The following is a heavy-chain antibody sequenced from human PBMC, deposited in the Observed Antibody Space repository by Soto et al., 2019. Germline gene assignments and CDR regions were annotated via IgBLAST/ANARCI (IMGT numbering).Heavy chain of an antibody. D-gene: IGHD4-17*01. CDR1: GDSASSGGYY. CDR3: ARALHMTTVTTGGYYYYPLDV. V-gene: IGHV4-31*03. J-gene: IGHJ6*02. CDR2: IHYSGST. Sequence: PSETLSLTCTVSGDSASSGGYYWTWIRQHPGEGLEWIGNIHYSGSTYYTPSLKSRLTISVDTSNNQFSLKLSSVTAADTAVYYCARALHMTTVTTGGYYYYPLDVWGQGTTVNVSS.